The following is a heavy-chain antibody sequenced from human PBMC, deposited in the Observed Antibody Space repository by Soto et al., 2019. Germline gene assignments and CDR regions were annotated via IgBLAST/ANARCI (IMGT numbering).Heavy chain of an antibody. J-gene: IGHJ2*01. CDR3: ARGGPNGDYDKDWYFDL. CDR2: INHSGST. D-gene: IGHD4-17*01. CDR1: GGSFSGYY. V-gene: IGHV4-34*01. Sequence: QGQLQQGGAGLLKPSETLSLTCAVYGGSFSGYYWSWIRQPPGKGLEWIGEINHSGSTNYNPSLKSRVTISVDTSKNQFSLKLSSVTAADTAVYYCARGGPNGDYDKDWYFDLWGRGTLVTVSS.